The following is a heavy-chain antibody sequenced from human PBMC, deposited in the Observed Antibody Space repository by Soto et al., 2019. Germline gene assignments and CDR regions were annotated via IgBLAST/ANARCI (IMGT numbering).Heavy chain of an antibody. V-gene: IGHV1-69*13. J-gene: IGHJ4*02. Sequence: SVKVSCKASGGTFSSYAISWVRQAPGQGLEWMGGIIPIFGTANHAQKFQGRVTITADESTSTAYMELSSLRSEDTAVYYCASPREYYYDSRGYSLFDYWGQGTMVTVSS. CDR2: IIPIFGTA. CDR3: ASPREYYYDSRGYSLFDY. D-gene: IGHD3-22*01. CDR1: GGTFSSYA.